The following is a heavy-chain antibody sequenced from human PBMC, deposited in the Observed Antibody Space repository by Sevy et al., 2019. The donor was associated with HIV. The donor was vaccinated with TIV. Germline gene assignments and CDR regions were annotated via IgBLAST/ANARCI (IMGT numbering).Heavy chain of an antibody. CDR2: ISYDGSNK. CDR1: GFTFSSYA. Sequence: GGSLRLSCAASGFTFSSYAMHWVRQAPGKGLEWVAVISYDGSNKYYADSVKGRFTISRDNSKNTLYLQMNSLRAEDTAVYYCARGSGSYLYYYHGMDVWGQGTTVTVSS. D-gene: IGHD1-26*01. J-gene: IGHJ6*02. CDR3: ARGSGSYLYYYHGMDV. V-gene: IGHV3-30-3*01.